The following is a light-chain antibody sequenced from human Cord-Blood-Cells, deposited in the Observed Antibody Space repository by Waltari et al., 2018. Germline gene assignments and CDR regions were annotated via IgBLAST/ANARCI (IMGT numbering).Light chain of an antibody. CDR1: SSNFRSNS. V-gene: IGLV1-47*01. CDR2: RNN. Sequence: HSALTQPPSASGTPGQQVTLSSSRRSSNFRSNSVSRYQQLPGTAPKLLIYRNNQRPSGVPDRFSGSKSGTSASLAICGLRSEDEADYYCASWDDSLSCRVFGGGTKLTVL. J-gene: IGLJ2*01. CDR3: ASWDDSLSCRV.